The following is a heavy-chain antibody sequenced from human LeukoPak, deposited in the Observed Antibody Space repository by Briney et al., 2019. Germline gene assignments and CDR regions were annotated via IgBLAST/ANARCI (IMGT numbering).Heavy chain of an antibody. CDR2: TYYRTKWYY. Sequence: SQTLSLTCAISGDSVSSTSVARNWIRQSPSRGLEWLGRTYYRTKWYYEYAVSVKSRVTINPDTSKNQFSLQLNSVTPEDTAVYYCAKGLRLENWFDPWGQGTLVTVSS. CDR1: GDSVSSTSVA. V-gene: IGHV6-1*01. D-gene: IGHD5-12*01. CDR3: AKGLRLENWFDP. J-gene: IGHJ5*02.